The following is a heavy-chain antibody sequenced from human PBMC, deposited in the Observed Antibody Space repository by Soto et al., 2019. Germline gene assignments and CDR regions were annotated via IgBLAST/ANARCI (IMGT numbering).Heavy chain of an antibody. CDR3: ARVENDPDYYYMDV. CDR1: GFTFDIYA. D-gene: IGHD1-1*01. V-gene: IGHV3-23*01. J-gene: IGHJ6*03. Sequence: PGGSLRLSCAASGFTFDIYAMSWVRQAPGKGLEWVSTIIGSGGTPYYADSVKGRFTISRDNSKNTLYVQMNSLRADDTAVYYCARVENDPDYYYMDVWGKGTTVTVSS. CDR2: IIGSGGTP.